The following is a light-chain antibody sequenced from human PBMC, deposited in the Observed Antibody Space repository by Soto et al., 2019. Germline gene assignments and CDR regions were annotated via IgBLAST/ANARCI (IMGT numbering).Light chain of an antibody. Sequence: QSALTQPSSLSGSPRQSVTISRTGNSSDVGGHNSVSWYQQHPGKAPKLMIYNVSNRPSGVSNRFSGSKSGNTASLTISGLLAEDEADYYCTSYTSSSTYVFGAGTKVTVL. CDR3: TSYTSSSTYV. CDR1: SSDVGGHNS. V-gene: IGLV2-14*01. J-gene: IGLJ1*01. CDR2: NVS.